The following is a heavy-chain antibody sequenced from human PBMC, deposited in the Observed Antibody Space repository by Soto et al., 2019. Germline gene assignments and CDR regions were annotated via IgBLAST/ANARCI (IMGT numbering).Heavy chain of an antibody. CDR1: GFTFSSYA. D-gene: IGHD6-13*01. CDR2: ISGSGGGT. CDR3: AKHAAAAAPDY. Sequence: EVQLLESGGGLVQPGGSLRLSCAASGFTFSSYAMSWVRQAPGKGLEWVSLISGSGGGTYYADSVKGRFTISRDTYKNTLYWQMNSRRAEDTAVYYCAKHAAAAAPDYWGQGTLVTVSS. V-gene: IGHV3-23*01. J-gene: IGHJ4*02.